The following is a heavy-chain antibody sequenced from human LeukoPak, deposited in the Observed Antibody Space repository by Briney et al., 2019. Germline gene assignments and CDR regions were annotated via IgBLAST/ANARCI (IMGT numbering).Heavy chain of an antibody. D-gene: IGHD3-10*01. J-gene: IGHJ4*02. V-gene: IGHV3-43*01. CDR3: AKERGTSGYFDY. CDR1: GFTFSSYT. CDR2: ISWNGVST. Sequence: GGSLRLSCAASGFTFSSYTMHWVRQAPGKGLEWVSLISWNGVSTYFADSVKGRFTISRDNSKNSLYLQMNSLRTEDTALYYCAKERGTSGYFDYWGQGTLVTVSS.